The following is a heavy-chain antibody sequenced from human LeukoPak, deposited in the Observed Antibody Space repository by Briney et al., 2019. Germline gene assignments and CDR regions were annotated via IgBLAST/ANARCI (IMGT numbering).Heavy chain of an antibody. Sequence: PGGSLRLSCAASGFTFSRFWMSWVRQAPGKGLEWVANIKQDGSGIYYLDSVKGRFTISRDNAKNSLYLQMNSLRAEDTAVYYCARRAGAYSHPYDYWGQGTLVTVSS. D-gene: IGHD4/OR15-4a*01. CDR3: ARRAGAYSHPYDY. CDR2: IKQDGSGI. CDR1: GFTFSRFW. J-gene: IGHJ4*02. V-gene: IGHV3-7*03.